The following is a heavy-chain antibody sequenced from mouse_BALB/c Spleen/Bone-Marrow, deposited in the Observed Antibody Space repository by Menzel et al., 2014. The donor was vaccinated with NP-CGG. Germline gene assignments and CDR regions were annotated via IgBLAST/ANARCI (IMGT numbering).Heavy chain of an antibody. D-gene: IGHD1-2*01. CDR3: ARARGVTTATPYYFDY. CDR2: ISGGGNS. CDR1: GFSFSSYA. V-gene: IGHV5-6-5*01. Sequence: VESGGGLVKPGGSLKLSCAASGFSFSSYAVSWVRQTPEKRLEWVASISGGGNSYHSDNMKGRFTISRDNARNILYLQMSSLRSEDTAMYYCARARGVTTATPYYFDYWGQGTALTVSS. J-gene: IGHJ2*01.